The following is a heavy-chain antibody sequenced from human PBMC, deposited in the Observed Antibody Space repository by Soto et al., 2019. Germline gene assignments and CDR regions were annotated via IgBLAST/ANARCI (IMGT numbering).Heavy chain of an antibody. CDR2: IIPIFGTA. V-gene: IGHV1-69*13. CDR3: ARELWDYYDRSGHDDH. J-gene: IGHJ5*02. CDR1: GGTFSSYA. Sequence: SVKVSCKASGGTFSSYAISWVRQAPGQGLEWMGGIIPIFGTANYAQKLQGRVTITADESTSTAYMELSSLRSEDTAAYYSARELWDYYDRSGHDDHWGRG. D-gene: IGHD3-22*01.